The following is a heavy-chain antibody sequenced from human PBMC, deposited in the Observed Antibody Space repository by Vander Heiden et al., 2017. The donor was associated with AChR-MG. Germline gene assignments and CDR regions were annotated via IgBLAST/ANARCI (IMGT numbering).Heavy chain of an antibody. D-gene: IGHD1-7*01. CDR1: GYSSTSYW. Sequence: EVQLVQSGAAVKKPGESLKISCKGSGYSSTSYWIGWVRQMPGKGLEWMGIIYPGDSDTRYSPSFQGQVTISADKSISTAYLQWSSLKASDTAMYYCARTPLWNSDYYYGMDVWGQGTTVTVSS. CDR2: IYPGDSDT. V-gene: IGHV5-51*01. J-gene: IGHJ6*02. CDR3: ARTPLWNSDYYYGMDV.